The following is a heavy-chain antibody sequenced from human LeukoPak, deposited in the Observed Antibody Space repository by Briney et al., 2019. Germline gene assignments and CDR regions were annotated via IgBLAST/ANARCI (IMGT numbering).Heavy chain of an antibody. Sequence: PGGSLRLSCAASGFTFSSYWMSWVRQAPGKGLEWVANIKQDGSEKYYVDSVKGRFTISRDNAKKSLYLQMNSLRAEDTAVYYCAREILVAAAANEDLFDYWGQGTLVTVSS. V-gene: IGHV3-7*04. CDR3: AREILVAAAANEDLFDY. CDR2: IKQDGSEK. CDR1: GFTFSSYW. J-gene: IGHJ4*02. D-gene: IGHD6-13*01.